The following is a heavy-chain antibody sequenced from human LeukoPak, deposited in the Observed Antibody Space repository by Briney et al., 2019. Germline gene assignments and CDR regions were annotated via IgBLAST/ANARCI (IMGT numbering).Heavy chain of an antibody. CDR2: IFDSGDT. J-gene: IGHJ6*03. D-gene: IGHD1-26*01. Sequence: SETLSLTCTVSGGSISSYYWSWIRQTPGKGLEWIGNIFDSGDTNYNPSLQSRVTISVDTSKKQFSLKLRSVTAADTAVYYCARDFRDSGSYYYYYYMDVWGKGTTVTVSS. CDR3: ARDFRDSGSYYYYYYMDV. CDR1: GGSISSYY. V-gene: IGHV4-59*12.